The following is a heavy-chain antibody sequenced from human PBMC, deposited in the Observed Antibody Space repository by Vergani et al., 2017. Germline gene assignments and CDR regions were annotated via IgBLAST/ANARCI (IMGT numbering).Heavy chain of an antibody. CDR2: IYYSGST. CDR1: GGSISSYY. D-gene: IGHD5-24*01. CDR3: ARVRHGYNYFDY. Sequence: QVQLQESGPGLVKPSETLSLTCTVSGGSISSYYWSWIRQPPGKGLEWIGYIYYSGSTNYNPSLKSRVTISVDTSKNQFSLKLSSVTAADTAVYYCARVRHGYNYFDYWGQGTLVTVSS. V-gene: IGHV4-59*01. J-gene: IGHJ4*02.